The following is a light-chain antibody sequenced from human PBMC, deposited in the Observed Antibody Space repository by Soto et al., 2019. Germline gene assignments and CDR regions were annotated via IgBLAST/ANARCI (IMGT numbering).Light chain of an antibody. CDR1: QSVSSSY. CDR2: GAS. CDR3: QQYGDSPKT. V-gene: IGKV3-20*01. Sequence: EIVLTQSPGTXSXXXXXXXXRSXRASQSVSSSYLAWYQQKPGQAPRLLIYGASSRATGIPDRFSGSGSGTDFTLTISRLEPEDFAVYYCQQYGDSPKTFGQGTKVDI. J-gene: IGKJ1*01.